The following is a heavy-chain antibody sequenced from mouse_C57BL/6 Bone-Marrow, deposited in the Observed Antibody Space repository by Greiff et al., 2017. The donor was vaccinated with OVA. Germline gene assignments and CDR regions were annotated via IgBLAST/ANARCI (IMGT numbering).Heavy chain of an antibody. CDR3: ARSLDGYDRARFDY. D-gene: IGHD2-2*01. J-gene: IGHJ2*01. V-gene: IGHV7-3*01. Sequence: EVQRVESGGGLVQPGGSLSLSCAASGFTFTDYYMSWVRQPPGKALEWLGFIRNKANGYTTEYSASVKGRFTISRDNSQSILYLQMNALRAEDSATYYCARSLDGYDRARFDYWGQGTTLTVSS. CDR1: GFTFTDYY. CDR2: IRNKANGYTT.